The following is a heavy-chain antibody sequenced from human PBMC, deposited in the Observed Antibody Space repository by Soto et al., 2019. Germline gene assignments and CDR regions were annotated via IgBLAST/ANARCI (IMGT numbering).Heavy chain of an antibody. V-gene: IGHV3-21*01. CDR2: ISSSSSYI. Sequence: GGSLRLSCAASGFTFSSYSMNWVRQAPGKGLEWVSSISSSSSYIYYADSVKSRFTISRDNAKNSLYLQMNSLRAEDTAVYYCARDLGGDCRHNWFDPWGQGTLVTVSS. D-gene: IGHD2-21*02. J-gene: IGHJ5*02. CDR1: GFTFSSYS. CDR3: ARDLGGDCRHNWFDP.